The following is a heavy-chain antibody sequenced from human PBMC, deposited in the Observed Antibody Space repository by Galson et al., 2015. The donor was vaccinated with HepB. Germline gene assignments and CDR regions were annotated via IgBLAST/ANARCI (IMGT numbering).Heavy chain of an antibody. CDR1: GYTFTSYG. CDR2: ISAYNGNT. V-gene: IGHV1-18*01. D-gene: IGHD4-23*01. Sequence: SVKVSCKASGYTFTSYGISWVRQAPGQGLEWMGWISAYNGNTNYEQKLQGRVSMTTDTSTSTAYMELRSLRSDDTAVYYCARDLDRTYGGNSAFDIWGQGTMVTVSS. J-gene: IGHJ3*02. CDR3: ARDLDRTYGGNSAFDI.